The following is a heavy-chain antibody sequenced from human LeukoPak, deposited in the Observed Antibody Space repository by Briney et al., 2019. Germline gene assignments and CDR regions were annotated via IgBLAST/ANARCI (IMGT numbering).Heavy chain of an antibody. Sequence: SETLSLTCAVSGGSISSYYWSRIRQPAGKGLEWIGRIYTSGSTNYNPSLKSRVTMSVDTSKNQFSLKLSSVTAADTAVYYCAREEYYYDSSGSNAFDIWGQGTMVTVSS. V-gene: IGHV4-4*07. J-gene: IGHJ3*02. CDR2: IYTSGST. CDR3: AREEYYYDSSGSNAFDI. D-gene: IGHD3-22*01. CDR1: GGSISSYY.